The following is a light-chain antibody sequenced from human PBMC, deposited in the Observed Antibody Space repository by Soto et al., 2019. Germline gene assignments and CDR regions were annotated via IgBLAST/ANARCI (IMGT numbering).Light chain of an antibody. J-gene: IGKJ1*01. CDR1: QSISSN. V-gene: IGKV3-15*01. CDR3: YQYNNWPRT. Sequence: EIVMTQSPATLSVSPGERATLSCRASQSISSNLAWYQQKPGQAPRLLIYRASTRATGIPARFSGSGSGTEFSLTISSRQSEDFAVYYCYQYNNWPRTFGQGTKVEIK. CDR2: RAS.